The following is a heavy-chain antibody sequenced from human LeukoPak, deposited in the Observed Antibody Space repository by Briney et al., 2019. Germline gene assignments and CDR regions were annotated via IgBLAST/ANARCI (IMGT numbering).Heavy chain of an antibody. D-gene: IGHD5-18*01. CDR3: AREGSGVRGYSYGYDPNYYYAVDV. CDR2: IYYSGST. V-gene: IGHV4-31*03. J-gene: IGHJ6*02. Sequence: SQTLSLTCTVSGGSINSSGYYWSWIRQHPGKGLEWIGHIYYSGSTYYNPSLKSRVTISVDTSKNQFSLNLYSVTAADTAVYYCAREGSGVRGYSYGYDPNYYYAVDVWGQGTTVTVSS. CDR1: GGSINSSGYY.